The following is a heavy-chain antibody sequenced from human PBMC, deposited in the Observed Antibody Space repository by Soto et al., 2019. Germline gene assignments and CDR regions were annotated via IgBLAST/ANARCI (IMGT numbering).Heavy chain of an antibody. V-gene: IGHV1-18*01. J-gene: IGHJ6*03. CDR1: GYTFTSYG. Sequence: GASVKVSCKASGYTFTSYGISWVRQAPGQGLEWMGWISAYNGNTNYAQKLQGRVTMTTDTSTSTAYMELRSLRSDDTAVYYCARERSGYDFHYFYYMDVWGKGTTVTVSS. CDR3: ARERSGYDFHYFYYMDV. CDR2: ISAYNGNT. D-gene: IGHD5-12*01.